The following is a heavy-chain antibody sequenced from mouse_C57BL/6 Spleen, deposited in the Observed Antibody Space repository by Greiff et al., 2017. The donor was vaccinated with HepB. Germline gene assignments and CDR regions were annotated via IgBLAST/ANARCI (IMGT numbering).Heavy chain of an antibody. Sequence: VHVKQSGPELVKPGASVKISCKASGYSFTGYYMNWVKQSPEKSLEWIGEINPSTGGTTYNQKFKAKATLTVDKSSSTAYMQLKSLTSEDSAVYYCARGLTTVVPYWGQGTLVTVSA. D-gene: IGHD1-1*01. CDR1: GYSFTGYY. J-gene: IGHJ3*01. CDR3: ARGLTTVVPY. V-gene: IGHV1-42*01. CDR2: INPSTGGT.